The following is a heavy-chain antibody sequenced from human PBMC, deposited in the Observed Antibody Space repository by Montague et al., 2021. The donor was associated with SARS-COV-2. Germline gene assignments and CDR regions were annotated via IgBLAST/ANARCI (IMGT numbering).Heavy chain of an antibody. CDR2: INHSGST. D-gene: IGHD6-13*01. CDR1: GGSFSSYY. J-gene: IGHJ3*02. CDR3: ARVGRGSSWYEVAFDI. V-gene: IGHV4-34*01. Sequence: SETLSLTCAVYGGSFSSYYCSWIRQPPGPGLEWIGEINHSGSTNYNPSLKSRVTISVDTSKNQFSLRLSSVAAADTAVYYCARVGRGSSWYEVAFDIWGQGTMVTVSS.